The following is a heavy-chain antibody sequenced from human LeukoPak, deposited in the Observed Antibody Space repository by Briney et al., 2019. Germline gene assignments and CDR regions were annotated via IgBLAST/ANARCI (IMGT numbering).Heavy chain of an antibody. D-gene: IGHD5-12*01. CDR2: ISYDGSNK. CDR3: ARGGTEIYYYHYGMDV. J-gene: IGHJ6*02. CDR1: GNYW. V-gene: IGHV3-30*03. Sequence: GGSLRLSCAASGNYWMHWVRQAPGKGLEWVAVISYDGSNKYYAGSVKGRFTISRDNSKNTLYLQMNSLRVEDTAVYFCARGGTEIYYYHYGMDVWGQGTTVTVSS.